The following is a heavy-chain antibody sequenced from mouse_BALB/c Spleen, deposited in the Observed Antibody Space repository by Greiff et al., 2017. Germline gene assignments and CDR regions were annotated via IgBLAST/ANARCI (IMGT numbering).Heavy chain of an antibody. Sequence: LQQPGSELVRPGASVKLSCKASGYTFTSYWMHWVKQRPGQGLEWIGNIYPGSGSTNYDEKFKSKGTLTVDTSSSTAYMHLSSLTSEDSAVYYCTRSRGYGNPMDYWGQGTSVTVSS. V-gene: IGHV1S22*01. J-gene: IGHJ4*01. CDR2: IYPGSGST. CDR1: GYTFTSYW. CDR3: TRSRGYGNPMDY. D-gene: IGHD2-10*02.